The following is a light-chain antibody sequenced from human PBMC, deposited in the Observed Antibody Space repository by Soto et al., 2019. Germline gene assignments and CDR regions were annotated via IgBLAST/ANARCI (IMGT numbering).Light chain of an antibody. CDR3: CSYAGTYTWV. CDR1: SSDVGGYNY. V-gene: IGLV2-11*01. J-gene: IGLJ3*02. CDR2: DVN. Sequence: QSALTQPRSVSGSPGQSVTISCIGTSSDVGGYNYVSWYQQHPGKAPKFIIYDVNKRPSGVPDRFSGSKSGSTASLTISGLQTDDEADYYCCSYAGTYTWVFGGGTKLTVL.